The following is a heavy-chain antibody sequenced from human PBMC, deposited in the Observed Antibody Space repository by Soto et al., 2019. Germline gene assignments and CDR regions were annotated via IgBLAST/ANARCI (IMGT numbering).Heavy chain of an antibody. Sequence: QVQLQESGPGLVKPSQTLSLTCTVSGGSISSGGYYWSWIRQHPGKGLEWIGYIYYRGSTYYNPSLKSRVTISVDTSKNQFSLKLSSVTAADTAVYYCARGFSAARRSPELDYWGQGTLVTVSS. J-gene: IGHJ4*02. CDR2: IYYRGST. D-gene: IGHD6-6*01. V-gene: IGHV4-31*03. CDR3: ARGFSAARRSPELDY. CDR1: GGSISSGGYY.